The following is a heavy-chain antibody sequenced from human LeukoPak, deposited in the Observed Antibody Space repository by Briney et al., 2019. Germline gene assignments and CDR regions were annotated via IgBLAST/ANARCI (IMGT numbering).Heavy chain of an antibody. CDR3: ARSRYCSSTSCPDAFDI. D-gene: IGHD2-2*01. V-gene: IGHV3-21*01. J-gene: IGHJ3*02. CDR1: GFTFSSYS. Sequence: GGSLRLSCAASGFTFSSYSMNWVRQAPGKGLEWVSSISSSSSYIYYADSVKGRFTISRDNAKSSLYLQMNSLRAEDTAVYYCARSRYCSSTSCPDAFDIWGQGTMVTVSS. CDR2: ISSSSSYI.